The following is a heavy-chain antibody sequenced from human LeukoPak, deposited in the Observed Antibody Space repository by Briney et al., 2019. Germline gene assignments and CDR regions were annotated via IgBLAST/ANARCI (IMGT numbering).Heavy chain of an antibody. Sequence: GESLKISCKGSGYSFTSLWIGWVRQMPGKGLEWMGIIYPGDSDTRYSPSFEGQVTISADKSISTAYLEWSNLKASDTAIYYCARRYGRPFDYWGQGTLVPVSS. CDR3: ARRYGRPFDY. CDR1: GYSFTSLW. V-gene: IGHV5-51*01. D-gene: IGHD4-17*01. J-gene: IGHJ4*02. CDR2: IYPGDSDT.